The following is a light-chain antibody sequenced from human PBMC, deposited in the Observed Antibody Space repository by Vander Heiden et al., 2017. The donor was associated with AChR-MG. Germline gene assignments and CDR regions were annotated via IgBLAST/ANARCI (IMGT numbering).Light chain of an antibody. CDR2: DAS. CDR3: HQYNSYPGT. J-gene: IGKJ1*01. Sequence: DIQMTQSPSTLSASVGDRVTITCRASQSINFWVAWYQQKPGKAPKLLIYDASSLESGVPSGFSGSGSGTEFTLTISSLQPDDFATYYCHQYNSYPGTFGQGTNVEIK. V-gene: IGKV1-5*01. CDR1: QSINFW.